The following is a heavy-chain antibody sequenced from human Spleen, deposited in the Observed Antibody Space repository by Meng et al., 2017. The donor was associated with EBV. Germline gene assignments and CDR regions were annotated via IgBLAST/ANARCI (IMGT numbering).Heavy chain of an antibody. Sequence: QVQLVMCGARVEKHGDPVKVSCKASGYTFTNDAIHGVRQAPGQRLEWMGWINTGNGNTKYSQKFQGRVTIIRDTSATTAYMELSSLRSGDTAVYYCARPYYDRSDYASFDYWGQGTLVTVSS. J-gene: IGHJ4*02. CDR3: ARPYYDRSDYASFDY. D-gene: IGHD3-22*01. CDR1: GYTFTNDA. CDR2: INTGNGNT. V-gene: IGHV1-3*04.